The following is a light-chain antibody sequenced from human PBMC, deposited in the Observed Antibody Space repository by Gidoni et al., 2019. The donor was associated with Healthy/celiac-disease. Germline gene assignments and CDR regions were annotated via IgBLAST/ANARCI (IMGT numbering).Light chain of an antibody. CDR1: QSVSSSY. J-gene: IGKJ4*01. CDR3: QQYGSSPLT. V-gene: IGKV3-20*01. Sequence: EIVLTQSQGPLSLSPGERATLSCRASQSVSSSYLAWSQQKPGQAPRLLIYGASSRATGIPDRFSGSGSGTDFTLTISRLEPEDFAVYYCQQYGSSPLTCGGGTKVEIK. CDR2: GAS.